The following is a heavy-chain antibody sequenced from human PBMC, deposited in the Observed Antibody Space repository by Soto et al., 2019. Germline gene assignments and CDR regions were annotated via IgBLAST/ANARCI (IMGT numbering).Heavy chain of an antibody. Sequence: GGSLRLSCAASGFTLSSFSMHWVRQAPGKGLEYVSAISHNGGSTYYADSVEGRFTISRDNSKNTLYLQMGSLRAEDMAVYYCARVGGNSYFDYWGQGALVTVSS. CDR3: ARVGGNSYFDY. V-gene: IGHV3-64*02. J-gene: IGHJ4*02. CDR1: GFTLSSFS. D-gene: IGHD4-4*01. CDR2: ISHNGGST.